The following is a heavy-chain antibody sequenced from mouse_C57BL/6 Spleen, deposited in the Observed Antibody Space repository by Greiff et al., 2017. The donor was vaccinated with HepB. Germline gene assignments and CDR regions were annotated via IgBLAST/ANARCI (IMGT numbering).Heavy chain of an antibody. D-gene: IGHD2-3*01. CDR1: GYTFTSYT. V-gene: IGHV1-4*01. CDR3: ASQEVLSAMDY. Sequence: QVHVKQSGAELVRPGASVKMSCKASGYTFTSYTMHWVKQRPGQGLEWIGYINPSSGYTNYNQKFKDKATLTADKSSSTAYMQLGSLTSEDSAVYYCASQEVLSAMDYWGQGTSVTVSS. J-gene: IGHJ4*01. CDR2: INPSSGYT.